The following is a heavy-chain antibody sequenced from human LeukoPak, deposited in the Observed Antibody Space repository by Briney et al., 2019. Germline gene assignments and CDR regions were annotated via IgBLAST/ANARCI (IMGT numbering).Heavy chain of an antibody. J-gene: IGHJ4*02. Sequence: GGSLRLSCAASGFTFSSYWMSWVRQAPGKGLEWVANINQDGSEKYYVDSVKGRFTISRDNSKNTLYLQMNSLRVEDTAVYYCAREDGPYSNGLLGYWGQGTLVTVSS. CDR3: AREDGPYSNGLLGY. V-gene: IGHV3-7*03. CDR2: INQDGSEK. D-gene: IGHD6-19*01. CDR1: GFTFSSYW.